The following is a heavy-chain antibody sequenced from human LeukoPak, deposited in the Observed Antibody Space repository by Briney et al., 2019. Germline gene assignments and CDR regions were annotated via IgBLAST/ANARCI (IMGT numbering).Heavy chain of an antibody. Sequence: PSETLSLTCTVSGGSISSYYWSWIRQPPGKGLEWIGYIYYSGSTNYNPSLKSRVTISVDTSKNQFSLKLSSVTAADTAVYYCASSSTVTTEGGFDYWGQGTLVTVSS. CDR3: ASSSTVTTEGGFDY. CDR2: IYYSGST. D-gene: IGHD4-17*01. CDR1: GGSISSYY. J-gene: IGHJ4*02. V-gene: IGHV4-59*01.